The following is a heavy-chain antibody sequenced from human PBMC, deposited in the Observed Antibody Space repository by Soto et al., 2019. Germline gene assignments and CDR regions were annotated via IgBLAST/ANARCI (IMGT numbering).Heavy chain of an antibody. CDR3: AGSSRNWFDP. CDR2: IYYSGST. D-gene: IGHD2-15*01. J-gene: IGHJ5*02. Sequence: QVQLQESGPGLVKPSETLSLTCTVSGGSISSYYWSWILQPPGKGLEWIGYIYYSGSTNYNPSLKSRVTISVDTSKNQFSLKLSSVTAADTAVYYCAGSSRNWFDPWGQGTLVTVSS. V-gene: IGHV4-59*01. CDR1: GGSISSYY.